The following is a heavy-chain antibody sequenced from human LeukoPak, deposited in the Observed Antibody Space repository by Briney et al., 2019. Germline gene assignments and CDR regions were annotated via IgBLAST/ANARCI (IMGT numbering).Heavy chain of an antibody. CDR3: ARAGGSRYGYAFDV. CDR2: IWHDGSNK. Sequence: PGGSLRLSCVASGFTFGDYGMHWVRQAPGKGLEWVAVIWHDGSNKYYADSVKGRFTISRDNSENTLYLQMNSLRVEDTALFYCARAGGSRYGYAFDVWGQGTLVTVSS. V-gene: IGHV3-33*01. D-gene: IGHD5-12*01. CDR1: GFTFGDYG. J-gene: IGHJ3*01.